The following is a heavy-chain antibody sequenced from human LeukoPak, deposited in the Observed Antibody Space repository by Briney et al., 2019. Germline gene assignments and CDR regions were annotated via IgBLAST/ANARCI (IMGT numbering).Heavy chain of an antibody. CDR3: TTDPDYYDSSGYFPWDY. CDR1: GFTFSNAW. J-gene: IGHJ4*02. D-gene: IGHD3-22*01. V-gene: IGHV3-15*01. Sequence: GGSLRLSCAASGFTFSNAWMSWVRQAPGKGLEWVGRIKSKTDGGTTDYAAPVKGRFTISGDDSKNTLYLQMSSLKTEDTAVYYCTTDPDYYDSSGYFPWDYWGQGTLVTVSS. CDR2: IKSKTDGGTT.